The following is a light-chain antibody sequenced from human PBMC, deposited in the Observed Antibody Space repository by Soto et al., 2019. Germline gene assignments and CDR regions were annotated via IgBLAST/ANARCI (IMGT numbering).Light chain of an antibody. J-gene: IGKJ4*01. V-gene: IGKV1-17*03. CDR2: AAS. CDR3: LKHQSYPLT. CDR1: QDSSSY. Sequence: DIQMTQSPAAMSASVGDRVTITCRASQDSSSYLAWLQKKPGKVPKRLIDAASSLQSGVTERFSGSGSGTEFTLKISSLPAEDFATYYCLKHQSYPLTFGGGPKVEIK.